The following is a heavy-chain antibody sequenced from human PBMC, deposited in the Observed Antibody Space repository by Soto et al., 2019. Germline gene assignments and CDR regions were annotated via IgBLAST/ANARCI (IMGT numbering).Heavy chain of an antibody. CDR1: GYTFNSYG. D-gene: IGHD3-22*01. V-gene: IGHV1-18*01. CDR3: ARGGYYDSSGSRNYHYYGMDA. CDR2: ISPYDDNT. J-gene: IGHJ6*01. Sequence: QVQLVQSGTEVKKPGASVKVSCKASGYTFNSYGISWVRQAPGQGLEWMGWISPYDDNTNYAQNLQGRVTMTTDTYTRTAYMELRSLRSDDTAVYYCARGGYYDSSGSRNYHYYGMDAW.